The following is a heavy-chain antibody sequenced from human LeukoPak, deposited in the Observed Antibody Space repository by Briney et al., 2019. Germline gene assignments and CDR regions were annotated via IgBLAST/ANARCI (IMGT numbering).Heavy chain of an antibody. CDR1: GGSFSGYY. CDR3: ARADSGSYYWNY. CDR2: INHSGST. Sequence: SETLSLTCAVYGGSFSGYYWSWIRQPPGKGLEWIGEINHSGSTNYNPSLKSRVTISVDTSKNQFSLKLSSVTAADTAVYYCARADSGSYYWNYWGQGTLVTVSS. V-gene: IGHV4-34*01. D-gene: IGHD1-26*01. J-gene: IGHJ4*02.